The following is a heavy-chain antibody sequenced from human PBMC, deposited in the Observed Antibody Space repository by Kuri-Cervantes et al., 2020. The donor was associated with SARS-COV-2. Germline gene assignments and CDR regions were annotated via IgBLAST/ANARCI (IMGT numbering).Heavy chain of an antibody. V-gene: IGHV3-49*02. CDR3: TRCCVFPSNWFDP. Sequence: GESLKISCKGSGYSFTSYLVGWVRQMPGKGLEWVGLIRSKAYGRTTDYAASVKGRFTISRDDSKSIDYPQMNRLKTEDTAVYYCTRCCVFPSNWFDPWGQGTLVTVSS. CDR1: GYSFTSYL. J-gene: IGHJ5*02. D-gene: IGHD2-21*01. CDR2: IRSKAYGRTT.